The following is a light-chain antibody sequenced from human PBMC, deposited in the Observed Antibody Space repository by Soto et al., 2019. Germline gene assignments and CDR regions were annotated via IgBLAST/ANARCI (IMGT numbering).Light chain of an antibody. Sequence: EIVLTQSPGTLSLSPGERATLSCRASQSVSSSYLAWYQQKPGQAPRLLIYGASTRATGIPARFSGSGSGTEFTLAISSLQSEDFALYYCQQYDSWPRTFGQGTKVDIK. J-gene: IGKJ1*01. V-gene: IGKV3-15*01. CDR3: QQYDSWPRT. CDR2: GAS. CDR1: QSVSSSY.